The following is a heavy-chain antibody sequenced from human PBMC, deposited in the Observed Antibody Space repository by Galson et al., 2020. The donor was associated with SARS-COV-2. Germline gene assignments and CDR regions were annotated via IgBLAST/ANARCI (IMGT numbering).Heavy chain of an antibody. D-gene: IGHD3-10*01. CDR1: GDSVSSNSAA. J-gene: IGHJ4*02. V-gene: IGHV6-1*01. CDR3: ARDTELSYYYGSLVDY. CDR2: TYYRSKWYN. Sequence: SQTLSLTCAISGDSVSSNSAAWNWIRQSPSRGLEWLGRTYYRSKWYNDYAVSVKSRITINPDTSKNQFSLQLNSVTPEDTAVYYCARDTELSYYYGSLVDYWGQGTLVTVSS.